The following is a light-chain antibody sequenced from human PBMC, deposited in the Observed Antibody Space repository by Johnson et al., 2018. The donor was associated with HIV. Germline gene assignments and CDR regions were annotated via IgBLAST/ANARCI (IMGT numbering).Light chain of an antibody. J-gene: IGLJ1*01. CDR2: DNN. Sequence: QSVLTQPPSVYAAPGQKVTISCSGSSSNIGNNYVSWYQQLPGTAPKLLIYDNNKRPSGIPDRFYGSKSGTSATLGITGLQTGDEADYYCGTWDSSLSAEVFGTGTKVTVL. V-gene: IGLV1-51*01. CDR1: SSNIGNNY. CDR3: GTWDSSLSAEV.